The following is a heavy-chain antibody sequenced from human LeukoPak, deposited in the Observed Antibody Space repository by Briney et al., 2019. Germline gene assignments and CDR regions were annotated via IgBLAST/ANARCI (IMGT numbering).Heavy chain of an antibody. D-gene: IGHD6-13*01. CDR3: ARGFGDTSSWSCFDY. CDR2: INHSGST. CDR1: GGSFSGYY. Sequence: SETLSLTCAVYGGSFSGYYWSWIRQPPGKGLEWIGEINHSGSTNYNPSLKSRVTISVDTSKNQFSLKLSSVTAADTAVYYCARGFGDTSSWSCFDYWGQGTLVTVSS. V-gene: IGHV4-34*01. J-gene: IGHJ4*02.